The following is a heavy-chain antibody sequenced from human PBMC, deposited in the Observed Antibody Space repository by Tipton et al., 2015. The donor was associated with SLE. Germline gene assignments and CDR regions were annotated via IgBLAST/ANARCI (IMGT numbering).Heavy chain of an antibody. CDR1: GFTFSSYA. J-gene: IGHJ4*02. D-gene: IGHD6-6*01. CDR3: TIEYSSSDAFDF. Sequence: SLRLSCAASGFTFSSYAMSWVRQAPGKGLEWVSVIYSGGSTYYADSVKGRFTISRDNAKNSLYLQMNSLRAEDTALYYCTIEYSSSDAFDFWGQGTLVTVSS. CDR2: IYSGGST. V-gene: IGHV3-23*03.